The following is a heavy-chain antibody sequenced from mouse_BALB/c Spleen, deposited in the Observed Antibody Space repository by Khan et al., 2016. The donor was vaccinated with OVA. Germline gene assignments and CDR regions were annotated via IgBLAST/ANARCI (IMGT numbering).Heavy chain of an antibody. J-gene: IGHJ3*01. CDR2: IYPYNGGT. Sequence: EVQLQESGPELVKPGASVKISCKASGYTFTDYNMHWVQQSPGKSLEWIGYIYPYNGGTGYNQKFKSQATLTVDNSSNTAYMQLRSLNSEASAVFYCAISGNYDYDLFAYWGQGTLVTVSA. D-gene: IGHD2-4*01. V-gene: IGHV1S29*02. CDR1: GYTFTDYN. CDR3: AISGNYDYDLFAY.